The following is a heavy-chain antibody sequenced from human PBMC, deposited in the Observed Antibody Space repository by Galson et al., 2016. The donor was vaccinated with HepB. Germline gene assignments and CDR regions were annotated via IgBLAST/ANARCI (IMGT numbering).Heavy chain of an antibody. Sequence: SVKVSCKASGYTFINYGINWVRQAPGQGLEWMGWISGYNSITKYAQKFQGRVTMTTDTSTRTAYMELWSLRSDDTAVYYCARGDFSGNYQEYIWFDPWGQGTLVTVYS. CDR2: ISGYNSIT. V-gene: IGHV1-18*04. J-gene: IGHJ5*02. D-gene: IGHD3-22*01. CDR3: ARGDFSGNYQEYIWFDP. CDR1: GYTFINYG.